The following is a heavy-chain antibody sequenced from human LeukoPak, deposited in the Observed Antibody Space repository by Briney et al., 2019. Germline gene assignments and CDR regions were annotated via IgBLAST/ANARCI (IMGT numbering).Heavy chain of an antibody. J-gene: IGHJ4*02. Sequence: PGGSLSLSCAASGFTFSHHAMHWVRRSPGKGLEWAAVISYDGNNKYYANSVKGRFTISRDNPKNTLYLQMNSLRPDDTAVYYCARHNPLWGYWGQGTLVTVSS. CDR1: GFTFSHHA. V-gene: IGHV3-30*03. CDR3: ARHNPLWGY. CDR2: ISYDGNNK. D-gene: IGHD1-14*01.